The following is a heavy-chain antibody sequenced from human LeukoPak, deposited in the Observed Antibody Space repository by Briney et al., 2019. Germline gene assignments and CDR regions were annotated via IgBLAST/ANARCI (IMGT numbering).Heavy chain of an antibody. Sequence: GGSLRLSCAASGFTFSSYSMNWVRQAPGKGREWVSYITSSSSTIYYADSVKGRFTTSRDNAKNALYLQMNSLRDEDTAVYYCARDGSSRSFQFDNWGQGTLVTVSS. CDR1: GFTFSSYS. V-gene: IGHV3-48*02. D-gene: IGHD2/OR15-2a*01. J-gene: IGHJ4*02. CDR3: ARDGSSRSFQFDN. CDR2: ITSSSSTI.